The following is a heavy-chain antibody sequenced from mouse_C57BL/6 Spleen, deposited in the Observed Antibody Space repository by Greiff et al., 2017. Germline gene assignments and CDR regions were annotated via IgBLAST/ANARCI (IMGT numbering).Heavy chain of an antibody. J-gene: IGHJ2*01. V-gene: IGHV1-9*01. CDR1: GYTFTGYW. Sequence: VKLVESGAELMKPGASVKLSCKATGYTFTGYWIEWVKQRPGHGLEWIGEILPGSGSTNYNEKFKGKATFTADTSSNTAYMQLSSLTTEDSAIYYCARSGGITTVVAHFDYWGQGTTLTVSS. CDR2: ILPGSGST. CDR3: ARSGGITTVVAHFDY. D-gene: IGHD1-1*01.